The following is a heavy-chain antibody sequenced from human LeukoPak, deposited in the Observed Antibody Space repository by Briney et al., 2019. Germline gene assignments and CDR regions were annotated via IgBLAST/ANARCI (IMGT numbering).Heavy chain of an antibody. CDR1: GITFSSYA. J-gene: IGHJ4*02. D-gene: IGHD1-26*01. CDR3: ARESGSGSYYEGFDY. Sequence: GGSLRLSCAASGITFSSYAMSWVRQAPGKGQEWVSAISGSGGSTYYADSVKGRFTISRDNSKNTLYLQMNSLRAEDTAVYYCARESGSGSYYEGFDYWGQGTLVTVSS. CDR2: ISGSGGST. V-gene: IGHV3-23*01.